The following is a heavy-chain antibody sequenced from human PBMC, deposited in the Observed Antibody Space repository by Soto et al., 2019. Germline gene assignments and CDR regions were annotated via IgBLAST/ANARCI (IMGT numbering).Heavy chain of an antibody. V-gene: IGHV4-4*02. Sequence: QVQLQESGPGLVKPSGTLSLTCAVSSGSISSSNWWSWVRQPPGKGLEWIGEIYHSGSTNYNPSLKSRVTISVDKSKNQFSLKLSSVTAADTAVYYCARKFGPYNWNYYNWFDPWGQGTLVTVSS. J-gene: IGHJ5*02. CDR2: IYHSGST. CDR1: SGSISSSNW. D-gene: IGHD1-7*01. CDR3: ARKFGPYNWNYYNWFDP.